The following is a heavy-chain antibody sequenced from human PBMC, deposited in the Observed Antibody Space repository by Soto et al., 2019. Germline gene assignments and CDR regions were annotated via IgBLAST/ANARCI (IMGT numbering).Heavy chain of an antibody. CDR1: GDTFTSYY. V-gene: IGHV1-46*01. CDR3: ASCLGVAGKYFDY. D-gene: IGHD6-19*01. Sequence: ASVKVSCKAAGDTFTSYYRYWVRRAPAQGLEWMGIINPSGGSTSYAQKFQGRVTMTRDTSTSTVYMELSSLRSEDTAVYYCASCLGVAGKYFDYWGQGTLVTVSS. CDR2: INPSGGST. J-gene: IGHJ4*02.